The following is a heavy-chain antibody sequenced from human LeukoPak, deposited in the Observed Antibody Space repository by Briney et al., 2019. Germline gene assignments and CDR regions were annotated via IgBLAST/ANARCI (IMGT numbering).Heavy chain of an antibody. CDR3: GRGHAWILY. CDR2: IGRSGSTM. CDR1: GLTFSDYY. D-gene: IGHD5-18*01. J-gene: IGHJ4*02. Sequence: GGSLRLSCAASGLTFSDYYMSWFRQAPGKGLEWVSYIGRSGSTMDYADSVKGRFTTSRDNAKNSLYLQMNSLRVEDTAIYYCGRGHAWILYWDQGTLVTVSS. V-gene: IGHV3-11*01.